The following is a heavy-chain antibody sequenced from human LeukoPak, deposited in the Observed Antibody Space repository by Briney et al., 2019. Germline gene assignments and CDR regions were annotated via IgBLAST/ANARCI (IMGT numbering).Heavy chain of an antibody. J-gene: IGHJ4*02. D-gene: IGHD3-9*01. CDR3: AREGGVMDDILTGYTTYYFDY. CDR2: IYYSGST. V-gene: IGHV4-30-4*01. Sequence: PSQTLSLTCTVSGGSISSGDYYWSWIRQPPGKGLEWIGYIYYSGSTYYNPSLKSRVTISVDTSKNQFSLKPSSVTAADTAVYYCAREGGVMDDILTGYTTYYFDYWGQGTLVTVSS. CDR1: GGSISSGDYY.